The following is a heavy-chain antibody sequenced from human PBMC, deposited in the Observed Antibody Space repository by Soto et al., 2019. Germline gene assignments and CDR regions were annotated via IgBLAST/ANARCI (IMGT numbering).Heavy chain of an antibody. CDR2: INHSGST. Sequence: LSLTCAVYGGSFSGYYWSWIRQPPGKGLEWIGEINHSGSTNYNPSLKSRVTISVDTSKNQFSLKLSSVTAADTAVYYCARGLNSWRVCWGQGTLVTVSS. D-gene: IGHD1-26*01. CDR1: GGSFSGYY. J-gene: IGHJ4*02. CDR3: ARGLNSWRVC. V-gene: IGHV4-34*01.